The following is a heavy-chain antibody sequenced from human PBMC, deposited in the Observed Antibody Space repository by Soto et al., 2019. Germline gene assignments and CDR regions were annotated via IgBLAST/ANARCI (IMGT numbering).Heavy chain of an antibody. Sequence: SETLSLTCTVSGGSISSYYWSWIRQPPGKGLEWIGYIYYSGSTNYNPSLKSRVTISVDTSKNQFSLKLSSVTAADTAVYYCARLDDSSGYPFDYWGQGTLVTVSS. J-gene: IGHJ4*02. V-gene: IGHV4-59*01. CDR3: ARLDDSSGYPFDY. CDR1: GGSISSYY. CDR2: IYYSGST. D-gene: IGHD3-22*01.